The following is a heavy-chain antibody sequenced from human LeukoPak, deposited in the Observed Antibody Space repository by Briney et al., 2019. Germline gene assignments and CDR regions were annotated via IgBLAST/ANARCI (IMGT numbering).Heavy chain of an antibody. CDR2: IIPIFGTA. V-gene: IGHV1-69*13. CDR1: GGTFTIYA. Sequence: SVKVSSKASGGTFTIYAISWVRQAPGQGLEWMGGIIPIFGTANYAQKFQGRVTITADESTRTAYMELSSLRYEDTAVYYCARGPPSELPAAMPSGYYYGMDVWGKGTTVTVSS. J-gene: IGHJ6*04. D-gene: IGHD2-2*01. CDR3: ARGPPSELPAAMPSGYYYGMDV.